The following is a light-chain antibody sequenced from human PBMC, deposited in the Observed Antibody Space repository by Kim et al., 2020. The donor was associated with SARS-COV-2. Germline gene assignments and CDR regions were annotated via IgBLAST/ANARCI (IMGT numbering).Light chain of an antibody. CDR2: EDN. CDR1: RGSIAIIY. CDR3: QSYDNLNWV. J-gene: IGLJ3*02. Sequence: GKTVTSSCAGRRGSIAIIYVQWYQQLPCSRPTTVIYEDNQRPSGVPDRFSGSSDGSSNSATLTVSERKHEDEADYSGQSYDNLNWVFGGGTQLTVL. V-gene: IGLV6-57*02.